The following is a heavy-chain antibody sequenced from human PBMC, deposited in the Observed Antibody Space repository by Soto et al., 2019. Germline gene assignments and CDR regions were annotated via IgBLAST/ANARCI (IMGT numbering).Heavy chain of an antibody. D-gene: IGHD6-19*01. CDR2: IYYSGST. CDR3: ARLRRGGQWLVYWFDP. V-gene: IGHV4-39*01. CDR1: GGSISSSSYY. Sequence: SETLSLTCTVSGGSISSSSYYWGWIRQPPGKGLEWIGSIYYSGSTYYNPSLKSRVTISVDTSKNQFSLKLSSVTAADTAVYYCARLRRGGQWLVYWFDPWGQGTLVTVSS. J-gene: IGHJ5*02.